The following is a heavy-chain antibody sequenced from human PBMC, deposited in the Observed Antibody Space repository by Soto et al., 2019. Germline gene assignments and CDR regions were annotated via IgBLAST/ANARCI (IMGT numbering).Heavy chain of an antibody. CDR2: IYSGGST. J-gene: IGHJ6*03. Sequence: GGSLRLSCAASGFTVSSNCMSWVSQAPGKGLEWVSVIYSGGSTYYADSVKGRFTISRDNSKNTLYLQMNSLRAEVTAVYYFARAMINCSGGSCYYYYYMDVWGKGTTVTVSS. CDR3: ARAMINCSGGSCYYYYYMDV. D-gene: IGHD2-15*01. V-gene: IGHV3-66*01. CDR1: GFTVSSNC.